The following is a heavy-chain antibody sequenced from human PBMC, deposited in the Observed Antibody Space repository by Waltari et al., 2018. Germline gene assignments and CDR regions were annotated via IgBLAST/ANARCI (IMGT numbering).Heavy chain of an antibody. CDR1: GFTFSSYA. D-gene: IGHD1-26*01. CDR2: ISGSGGST. J-gene: IGHJ3*02. V-gene: IGHV3-23*01. CDR3: AKGRVYSGSIVGAFDI. Sequence: QLLESGGGLVQPGGSLRLSCAASGFTFSSYAMSWVRQAPGKGLEWVSAISGSGGSTYYADSVKGRFTISRDNSKNTLYLQMNSLRAEDTAVYYCAKGRVYSGSIVGAFDIWGQGTMVTVSS.